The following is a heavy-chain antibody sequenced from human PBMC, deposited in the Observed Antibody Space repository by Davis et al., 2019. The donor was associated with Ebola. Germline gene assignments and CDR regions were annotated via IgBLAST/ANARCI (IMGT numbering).Heavy chain of an antibody. D-gene: IGHD3-10*01. CDR2: ISSTGNDT. CDR3: VKDEGEDGDHLSY. Sequence: GESLKISCSASRFTFSSYAMHWVRQAPGKGLEYVSAISSTGNDTYYADSVKGRFTISRDNSKNTLYLQMSSLRAEDSAVYYCVKDEGEDGDHLSYWGQGTLVTVSS. CDR1: RFTFSSYA. J-gene: IGHJ4*02. V-gene: IGHV3-64D*06.